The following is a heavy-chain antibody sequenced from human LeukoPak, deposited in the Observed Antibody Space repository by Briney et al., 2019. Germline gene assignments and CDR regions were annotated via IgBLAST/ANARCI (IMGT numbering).Heavy chain of an antibody. V-gene: IGHV3-21*01. CDR2: ISSGSNYI. Sequence: PGGSLRLSCAASGFTFSTYTMNWVRQAPGKGLEWVSYISSGSNYIYYADSVEGRFTISRDNAKNSLYLQMNSLRAEDTAMYYCARVSSPYYFDYWGQGTLVTVSS. J-gene: IGHJ4*02. CDR3: ARVSSPYYFDY. CDR1: GFTFSTYT. D-gene: IGHD6-13*01.